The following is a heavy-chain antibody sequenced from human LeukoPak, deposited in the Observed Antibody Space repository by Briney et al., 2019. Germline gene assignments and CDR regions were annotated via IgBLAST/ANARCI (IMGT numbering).Heavy chain of an antibody. CDR3: ARVELLGSSGWPFDY. CDR2: IYYSGST. V-gene: IGHV4-59*01. Sequence: SETLSLTCTVSGGSISSYYWSWIRQPPGKGLEWIGYIYYSGSTNYNPSLKSRVTISVDTSKNQFSLKLSSVSAADTAVYYCARVELLGSSGWPFDYWGQGTLVTVSS. CDR1: GGSISSYY. J-gene: IGHJ4*02. D-gene: IGHD6-19*01.